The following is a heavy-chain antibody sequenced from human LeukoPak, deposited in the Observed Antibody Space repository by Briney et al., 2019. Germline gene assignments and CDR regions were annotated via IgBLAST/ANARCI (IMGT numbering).Heavy chain of an antibody. CDR2: ISRNGGST. V-gene: IGHV3-64D*06. CDR1: GFTFNSYP. CDR3: VKESGFMVAPNSAFDI. D-gene: IGHD4/OR15-4a*01. J-gene: IGHJ3*02. Sequence: PVGPLRLSCSASGFTFNSYPVHWVRQAPGKGLEYVSGISRNGGSTYYADSVKGRFTISRDNSKNTLYLQMSSLRAEDTAVYYCVKESGFMVAPNSAFDIWGQGTMVTVSS.